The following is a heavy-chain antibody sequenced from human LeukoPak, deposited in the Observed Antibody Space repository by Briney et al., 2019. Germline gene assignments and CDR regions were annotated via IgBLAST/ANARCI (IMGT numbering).Heavy chain of an antibody. D-gene: IGHD5-24*01. CDR3: TTITPLDAFDI. V-gene: IGHV3-21*03. J-gene: IGHJ3*02. CDR2: ISSSSSYI. Sequence: GGSLRLSCAASGFTFSRYSMNWVRQAPGKGLEGVSSISSSSSYIYYADSVKGRFTISRDNAKNSLYLQMNSLKTEDTAVYYCTTITPLDAFDIWGQGTMVTVSS. CDR1: GFTFSRYS.